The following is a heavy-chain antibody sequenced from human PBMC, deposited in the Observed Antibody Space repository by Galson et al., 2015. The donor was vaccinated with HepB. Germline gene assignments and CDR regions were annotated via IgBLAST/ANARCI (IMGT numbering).Heavy chain of an antibody. J-gene: IGHJ6*03. CDR3: GRDTRSLYMDV. Sequence: SLRLSCAASGFTFRNHGMHWVRQAPGKGLEWVAVIWYDGSNKYYADSVKGRFTISRDNSKNTLSLQMDSLRAEDTAVYYCGRDTRSLYMDVGGEGTTVTVSS. CDR1: GFTFRNHG. V-gene: IGHV3-33*01. CDR2: IWYDGSNK.